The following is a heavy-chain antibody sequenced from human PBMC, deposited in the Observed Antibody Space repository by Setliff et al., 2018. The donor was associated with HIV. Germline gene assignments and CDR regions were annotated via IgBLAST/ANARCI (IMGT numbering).Heavy chain of an antibody. CDR3: ATAKEHWLSEGGFDY. CDR2: FDPEDGDT. J-gene: IGHJ4*02. V-gene: IGHV1-24*01. CDR1: GYTLSELT. D-gene: IGHD6-19*01. Sequence: ASVKVSCKVSGYTLSELTMHWVRQAPGKGLEWMGRFDPEDGDTLYAQRLQGRVIMTEDSSTDTAYMELGSLTSDDTAVYYCATAKEHWLSEGGFDYWGQGTLVTVSS.